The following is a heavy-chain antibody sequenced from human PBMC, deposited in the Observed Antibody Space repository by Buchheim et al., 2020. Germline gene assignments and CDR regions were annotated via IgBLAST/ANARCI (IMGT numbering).Heavy chain of an antibody. CDR2: ISSSGSTI. Sequence: EVQLVESGGGLVQPGGSLRLSCAASGFTFSSYEMNWVRQAPGKGLEWVSYISSSGSTIYYADSVKGRFTISRDNAKNSLDLQMNSLRAEDTAVYYCARGGYDFWSGYYPTQQNWFDPWGQGTL. CDR3: ARGGYDFWSGYYPTQQNWFDP. CDR1: GFTFSSYE. D-gene: IGHD3-3*01. V-gene: IGHV3-48*03. J-gene: IGHJ5*02.